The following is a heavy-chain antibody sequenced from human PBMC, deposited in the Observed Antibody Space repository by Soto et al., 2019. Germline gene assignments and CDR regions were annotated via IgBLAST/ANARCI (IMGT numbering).Heavy chain of an antibody. CDR1: GYSITAAVSS. V-gene: IGHV4-31*03. D-gene: IGHD2-15*01. Sequence: PSETLSLTCCVSGYSITAAVSSWCCICHQPGRGLEWSGRFYAGESTIYIPSLRSRVSISGDTSINQCSMRLTSVTAADTARYYCARIYCSGSCCFHPWGQGTLVTVSS. J-gene: IGHJ5*02. CDR2: FYAGEST. CDR3: ARIYCSGSCCFHP.